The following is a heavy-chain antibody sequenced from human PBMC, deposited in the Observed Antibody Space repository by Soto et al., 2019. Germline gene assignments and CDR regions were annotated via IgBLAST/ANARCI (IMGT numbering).Heavy chain of an antibody. CDR1: GFTFSSYA. CDR2: ISGSGGST. J-gene: IGHJ5*02. D-gene: IGHD1-1*01. V-gene: IGHV3-23*01. Sequence: EVQLLESGGGLVQPGGSLRISCAASGFTFSSYAMSWVRQAPGKGLEWVPAISGSGGSTYYADSVKGRFTISIDNSKNTLYLQMNSLRADDTAVYYCANHNYPASELNCFDPWGQGTLVTVSS. CDR3: ANHNYPASELNCFDP.